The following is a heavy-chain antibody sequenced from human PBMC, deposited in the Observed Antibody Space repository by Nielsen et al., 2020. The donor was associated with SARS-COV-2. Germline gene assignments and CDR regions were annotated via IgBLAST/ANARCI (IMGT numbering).Heavy chain of an antibody. CDR2: ISYDGSNK. CDR3: ARAGGGSYYGPFDY. Sequence: GGSLRLSCAASGFSFSNYGMHWVRQAPGKGLEWVAFISYDGSNKYYADSVKGRFTISRDNSKNTLYLQMNSLRAEDTAVYYCARAGGGSYYGPFDYWGQGTLVTVSS. CDR1: GFSFSNYG. J-gene: IGHJ4*02. V-gene: IGHV3-30*05. D-gene: IGHD1-26*01.